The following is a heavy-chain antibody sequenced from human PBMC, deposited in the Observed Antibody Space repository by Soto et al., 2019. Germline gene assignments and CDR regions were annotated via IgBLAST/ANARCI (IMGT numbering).Heavy chain of an antibody. Sequence: QLQLQESGPGLVKPSETLSLTCTVSGGSISSSSYYWGWIRQPPGKGLEWIGSIYYSGSTYYNPSLKSRVTISVDTSKNQFSLKLSSVTAADTAVYYCARRGLTHGYSSSWSYYYYSMDVWGKGTTVVVSS. V-gene: IGHV4-39*01. CDR1: GGSISSSSYY. CDR3: ARRGLTHGYSSSWSYYYYSMDV. D-gene: IGHD6-13*01. CDR2: IYYSGST. J-gene: IGHJ6*04.